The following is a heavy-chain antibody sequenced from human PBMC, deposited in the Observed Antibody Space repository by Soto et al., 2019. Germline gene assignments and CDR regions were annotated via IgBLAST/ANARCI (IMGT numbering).Heavy chain of an antibody. Sequence: LSLTCTVSGGSISEFYWRWIRPSPGKRLEWIGYLYYTGSTNYNPALKSRVTISPAPSTNQFSLKVRSVTAADTAVYYCARGGGYDFRSSQAPPIDVWGQGTTVTVSS. CDR2: LYYTGST. CDR1: GGSISEFY. J-gene: IGHJ6*02. CDR3: ARGGGYDFRSSQAPPIDV. V-gene: IGHV4-59*01. D-gene: IGHD3-3*01.